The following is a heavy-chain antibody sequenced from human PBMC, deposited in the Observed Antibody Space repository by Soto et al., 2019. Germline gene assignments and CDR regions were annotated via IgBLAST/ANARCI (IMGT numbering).Heavy chain of an antibody. V-gene: IGHV4-39*01. Sequence: QLQLQESGPGLVKPSETLSLTCTVSGGSISSNSYYWAWIRQPPGKGLEWIGNIYYSGTTYYNPYLKGRVTISVDTSKNQFSLKLSSVTAADTAVYYCARHKGGYYSGVDVWGQGTTVTVSS. CDR1: GGSISSNSYY. D-gene: IGHD3-16*01. J-gene: IGHJ6*02. CDR3: ARHKGGYYSGVDV. CDR2: IYYSGTT.